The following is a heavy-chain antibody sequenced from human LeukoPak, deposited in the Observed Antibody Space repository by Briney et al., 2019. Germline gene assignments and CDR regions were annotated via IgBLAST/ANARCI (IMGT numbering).Heavy chain of an antibody. CDR3: ARMRTTGYSSSWYVYGMDV. V-gene: IGHV4-4*02. D-gene: IGHD6-13*01. CDR2: IYRSGST. CDR1: GGSISSSNW. J-gene: IGHJ6*02. Sequence: SGTLSLTCAVSGGSISSSNWWSWVHQPPGKGLEWIGEIYRSGSTNYNPSLKSRVTISVDKSKNQFSLKLSSVTAADTAVYYCARMRTTGYSSSWYVYGMDVWGQGTTVTVSS.